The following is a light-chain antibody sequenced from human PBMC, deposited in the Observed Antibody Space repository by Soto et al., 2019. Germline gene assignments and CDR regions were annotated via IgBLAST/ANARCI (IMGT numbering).Light chain of an antibody. Sequence: DIVMTQSPDSLAVSLGERATIKCTSSQSLFFSSNNKNYLAWYQHKPGQPPQLLIYWASIRGSGVPDRFSGSGSGTDFTLTISSLQAEDVAVYYCQQYYSNPPPLTFGGGTRVEIK. CDR2: WAS. CDR3: QQYYSNPPPLT. J-gene: IGKJ4*01. CDR1: QSLFFSSNNKNY. V-gene: IGKV4-1*01.